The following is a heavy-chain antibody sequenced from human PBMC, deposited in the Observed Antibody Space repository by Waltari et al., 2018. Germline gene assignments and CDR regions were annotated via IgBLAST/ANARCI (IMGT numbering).Heavy chain of an antibody. D-gene: IGHD3-10*01. CDR3: ARLGYSVVRGVKSAYFYYMDV. V-gene: IGHV4-34*02. CDR1: GGSLRGYY. CDR2: VNGVGRS. J-gene: IGHJ6*03. Sequence: QVQLQQWGAGLLKPSETLSLTCAVYGGSLRGYYWDWIRQAPGKGLEWIGEVNGVGRSDYNPSLKSRVTISVNTSKNQFSLRLNSVTAADTAVYYCARLGYSVVRGVKSAYFYYMDVWGTGATVT.